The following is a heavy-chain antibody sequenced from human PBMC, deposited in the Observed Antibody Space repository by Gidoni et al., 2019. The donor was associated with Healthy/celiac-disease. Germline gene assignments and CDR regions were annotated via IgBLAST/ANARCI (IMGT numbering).Heavy chain of an antibody. D-gene: IGHD5-12*01. Sequence: QVQLVQSGAEGKKPGASVKVSCKETGYTFTSYYMHWVRQAPGQGLEWMGIINPSGVSTSYAQKFQGRVTMTRDTSTSTVYMELSSLRSEDTAVYYCARAPGTYGYLFDYWGQGTLVTVSS. CDR2: INPSGVST. V-gene: IGHV1-46*03. J-gene: IGHJ4*02. CDR1: GYTFTSYY. CDR3: ARAPGTYGYLFDY.